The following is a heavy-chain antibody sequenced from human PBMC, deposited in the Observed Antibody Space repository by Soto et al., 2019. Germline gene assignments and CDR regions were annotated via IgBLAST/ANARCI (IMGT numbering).Heavy chain of an antibody. CDR1: GFSLKTSGVS. D-gene: IGHD3-22*01. V-gene: IGHV2-5*01. CDR2: IYWNDDE. Sequence: QSTLKESGPTLVKPTQTLTLTCSFSGFSLKTSGVSVGWIRQPPGKALEWLALIYWNDDERYSPSLKSRLNITKDPSQNQWVLSKTNIDPLNTPTCYCAPMNYFDLSGYYPTADSWGRGTLVIVPS. J-gene: IGHJ5*01. CDR3: APMNYFDLSGYYPTADS.